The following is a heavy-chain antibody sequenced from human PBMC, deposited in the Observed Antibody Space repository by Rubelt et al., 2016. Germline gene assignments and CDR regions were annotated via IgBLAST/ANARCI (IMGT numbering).Heavy chain of an antibody. V-gene: IGHV4-34*01. Sequence: QVQLQQWGAGLLKPSETLSLTCAVYGGSFSGYYWSWIRQHPGKGLEWIGYIYYSGSTYCNPSLKCRVTRSVDTSKNQFSLKLSSVTAADTAVYYCARTRTARPGDYYYYMDVWGKGTTVTVSS. CDR1: GGSFSGYY. CDR2: IYYSGST. J-gene: IGHJ6*03. CDR3: ARTRTARPGDYYYYMDV. D-gene: IGHD6-6*01.